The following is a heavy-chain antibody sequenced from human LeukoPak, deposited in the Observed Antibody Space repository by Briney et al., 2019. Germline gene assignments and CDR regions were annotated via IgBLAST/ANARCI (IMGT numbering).Heavy chain of an antibody. CDR2: ISYDGSNK. CDR1: GFTFSTFV. CDR3: ARDLGAPRQLVLDY. V-gene: IGHV3-30*04. Sequence: GGSLRLSCAASGFTFSTFVMHWVRQAPGKELEWVAVISYDGSNKYYADSVKGRFTISRDNSKNTLYLQMNSLRAEDTAVYYCARDLGAPRQLVLDYWGQGTLVTVSS. D-gene: IGHD6-6*01. J-gene: IGHJ4*02.